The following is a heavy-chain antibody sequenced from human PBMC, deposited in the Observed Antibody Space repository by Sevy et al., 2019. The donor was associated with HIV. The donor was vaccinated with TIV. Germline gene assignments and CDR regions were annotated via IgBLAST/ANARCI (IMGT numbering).Heavy chain of an antibody. CDR1: EFTFSSYA. CDR3: AKEGGDYGSGSYYPYYYYYGMDV. CDR2: ISGSGGST. D-gene: IGHD3-10*01. Sequence: GGSLRLSCAASEFTFSSYAMSWVRQAPGKGLEWVSAISGSGGSTYYADSVKGRFTISRDNSKNTLYLQMNSLRAEDTAVYYCAKEGGDYGSGSYYPYYYYYGMDVWGQGTTVTVSS. J-gene: IGHJ6*02. V-gene: IGHV3-23*01.